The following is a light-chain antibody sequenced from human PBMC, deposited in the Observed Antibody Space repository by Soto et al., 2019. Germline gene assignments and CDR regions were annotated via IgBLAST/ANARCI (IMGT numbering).Light chain of an antibody. Sequence: QSALTQPRSVSGSPGQSVTISCTGTSSDVGRFEYVSWYQQHPGEAPKVVVYDITKRPSGVPDRFSGSKSGNTASLTISGLQAEDDADYYCCSYAGIYSYVFGTGTKVTVL. CDR3: CSYAGIYSYV. CDR2: DIT. CDR1: SSDVGRFEY. V-gene: IGLV2-11*01. J-gene: IGLJ1*01.